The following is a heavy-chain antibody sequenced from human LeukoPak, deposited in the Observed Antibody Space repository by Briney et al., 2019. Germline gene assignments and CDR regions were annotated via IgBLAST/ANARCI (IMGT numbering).Heavy chain of an antibody. CDR1: GYSFTSYW. Sequence: GESLKISCKGFGYSFTSYWISWVRQMPGKGLEWMGRIDPSDSYTNYSPSFQGHVTISADKSISTAYLQWSSLKASDTAMYYCARTALMITFGGVIVIPPDYWGQGTLVTVSS. V-gene: IGHV5-10-1*01. D-gene: IGHD3-16*02. J-gene: IGHJ4*02. CDR3: ARTALMITFGGVIVIPPDY. CDR2: IDPSDSYT.